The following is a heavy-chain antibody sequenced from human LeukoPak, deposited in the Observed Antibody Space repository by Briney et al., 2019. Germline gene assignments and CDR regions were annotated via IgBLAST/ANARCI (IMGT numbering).Heavy chain of an antibody. CDR1: GFSFSIYA. J-gene: IGHJ4*02. CDR2: IVGSGGST. V-gene: IGHV3-23*01. CDR3: TKDLLQGDGYWDIDY. Sequence: PGGALRLSCAASGFSFSIYAMSWVRQAPGKGLEWVSGIVGSGGSTFYADSVKGRFAISRDNSKNTLYLQMNSLRAEDTAIYYCTKDLLQGDGYWDIDYWDQGNLVSVSS. D-gene: IGHD5-24*01.